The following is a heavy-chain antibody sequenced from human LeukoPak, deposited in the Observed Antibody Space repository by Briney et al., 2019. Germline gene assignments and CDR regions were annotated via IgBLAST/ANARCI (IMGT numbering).Heavy chain of an antibody. J-gene: IGHJ5*01. CDR3: ARAGGTYYYESSGYYYQNWFDS. Sequence: GGSLRLSCAASGFTFSGYGMNWVRQAPGKGLEWVSSISSGGSYIYYADSLKGRFTISRDNAKNSLYLQMNSLRAEDTAVYYCARAGGTYYYESSGYYYQNWFDSWGQGTLVTVSS. D-gene: IGHD3-22*01. V-gene: IGHV3-21*01. CDR1: GFTFSGYG. CDR2: ISSGGSYI.